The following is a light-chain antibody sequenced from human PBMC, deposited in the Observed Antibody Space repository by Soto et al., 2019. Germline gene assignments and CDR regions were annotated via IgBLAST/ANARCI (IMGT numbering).Light chain of an antibody. CDR1: KSVSNN. J-gene: IGKJ1*01. CDR3: QQYNNWPWT. CDR2: GAS. Sequence: EIVLTQSPGTLSLSPGERATLSCRATKSVSNNYVAWYQQKPGQAPRLLIYGASTRAAGIPARFSGSGSGTEFTLTISSLKSEDFEIYYCQQYNNWPWTFGQGTKVDIK. V-gene: IGKV3-15*01.